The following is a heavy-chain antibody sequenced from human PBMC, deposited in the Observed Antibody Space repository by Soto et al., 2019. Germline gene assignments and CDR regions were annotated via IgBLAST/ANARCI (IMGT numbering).Heavy chain of an antibody. Sequence: PSQTLSLTCAISGDSVSSNSAAWNWIRQSPSRGLEWLGRTYYRSKWYNDYAVSVKSRITINPDTSKDQFSLQLNSVTPEDMAVYYCARDSGLGLLWCGELLYSTHFDYWVQGTLVSVSS. CDR2: TYYRSKWYN. CDR1: GDSVSSNSAA. V-gene: IGHV6-1*01. J-gene: IGHJ4*02. D-gene: IGHD3-10*01. CDR3: ARDSGLGLLWCGELLYSTHFDY.